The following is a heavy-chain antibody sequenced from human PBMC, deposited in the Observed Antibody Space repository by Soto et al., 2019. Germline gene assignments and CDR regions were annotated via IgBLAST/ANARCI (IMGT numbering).Heavy chain of an antibody. V-gene: IGHV1-69*01. J-gene: IGHJ6*02. CDR2: IIPMFGAA. CDR1: GGTFSSYG. D-gene: IGHD3-10*01. CDR3: AGFGPDYYYSYGMDV. Sequence: QVQLVQSGAEVKKPGSSVKVSCKASGGTFSSYGINWVRQAPGQGLEWMGGIIPMFGAANYAQKFQGRVTITADESTSTAYMDLSSLRSEDTAVYYCAGFGPDYYYSYGMDVWGQGTTVTVSS.